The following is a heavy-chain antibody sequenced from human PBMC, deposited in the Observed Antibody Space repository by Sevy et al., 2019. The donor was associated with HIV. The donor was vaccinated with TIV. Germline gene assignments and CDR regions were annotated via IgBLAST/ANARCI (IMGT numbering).Heavy chain of an antibody. D-gene: IGHD4-17*01. CDR2: ISYDGSNK. J-gene: IGHJ3*02. CDR3: AKGGYGDYVGGAFDI. V-gene: IGHV3-30*18. CDR1: GFTFSSYG. Sequence: GGSLRLSCAASGFTFSSYGMHWVRQAPGKGLEWVAVISYDGSNKHYADSVKGRFPISRDNSKNTLYLQMNSLRAEDTAVYYCAKGGYGDYVGGAFDIWGQGTMVTVSS.